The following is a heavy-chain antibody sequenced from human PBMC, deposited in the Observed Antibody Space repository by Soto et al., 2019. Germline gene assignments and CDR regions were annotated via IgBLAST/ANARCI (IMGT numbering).Heavy chain of an antibody. CDR1: GGTVNGPSYV. V-gene: IGHV4-61*03. Sequence: SETLSLTCSVSGGTVNGPSYVWAWIRQSPGKGLEWIGHIRYSGTTEYHPSLKRRVTISLDTSKNHFSLNLASVTSADSAVYYWERTDHSGGCVAWGCGQGSLVTVSS. CDR3: ERTDHSGGCVAWG. J-gene: IGHJ4*02. CDR2: IRYSGTT. D-gene: IGHD6-19*01.